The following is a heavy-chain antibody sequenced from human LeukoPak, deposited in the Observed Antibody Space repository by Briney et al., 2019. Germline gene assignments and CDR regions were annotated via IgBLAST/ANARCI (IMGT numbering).Heavy chain of an antibody. CDR2: INPNSGGT. V-gene: IGHV1-2*02. CDR3: RIVVVTANDY. D-gene: IGHD2-21*02. Sequence: ASVKVSCKASGYTFTGYYMHWVRQAPGQGLEWMGWINPNSGGTNYAQKFQGRVTMTRDTSISTAYMELSRLRSDDTAVYHCRIVVVTANDYWGQGTLVTVSS. CDR1: GYTFTGYY. J-gene: IGHJ4*02.